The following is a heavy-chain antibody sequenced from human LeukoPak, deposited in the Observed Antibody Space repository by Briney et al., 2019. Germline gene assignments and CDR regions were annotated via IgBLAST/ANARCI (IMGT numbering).Heavy chain of an antibody. CDR1: GGSISSSYY. CDR2: IYYSGST. CDR3: ARATYYYYYMDV. V-gene: IGHV4-39*07. J-gene: IGHJ6*03. Sequence: PSETLSLTCTVSGGSISSSYYWGWIRQPPGKGLEWIGSIYYSGSTYYNPSLKSRVTISVDTSKNQFSLKLSSVTAADTAVYYCARATYYYYYMDVWGKGTTVTVSS.